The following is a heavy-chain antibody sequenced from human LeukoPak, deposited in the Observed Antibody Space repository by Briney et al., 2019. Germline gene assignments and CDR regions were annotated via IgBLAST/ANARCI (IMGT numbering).Heavy chain of an antibody. Sequence: SETLSLTCTVSGGSISSYYWSWIRQPPGKGLEWIGYIYYSGSTNYNPSLKSRATISVDTSKNQFSLKLTAVTAADTAVYYCARATKQRYGSGSYWWFDPWGQGTLVTVSS. J-gene: IGHJ5*02. CDR3: ARATKQRYGSGSYWWFDP. CDR1: GGSISSYY. D-gene: IGHD3-10*01. V-gene: IGHV4-59*01. CDR2: IYYSGST.